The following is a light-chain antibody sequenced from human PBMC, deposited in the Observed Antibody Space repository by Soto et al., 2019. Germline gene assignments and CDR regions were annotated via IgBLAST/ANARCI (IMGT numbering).Light chain of an antibody. CDR1: ISNIGNNY. V-gene: IGLV1-51*01. Sequence: QSVLTQPPSVSAAPGQNVTISCSGGISNIGNNYVAWCQQFPGTAPRRIIYDNSKRASGIPDRFSGSKSGTSATLVITGLQTGDEADYYCGTWDSRLSAVFGTGTKVTVL. CDR3: GTWDSRLSAV. CDR2: DNS. J-gene: IGLJ1*01.